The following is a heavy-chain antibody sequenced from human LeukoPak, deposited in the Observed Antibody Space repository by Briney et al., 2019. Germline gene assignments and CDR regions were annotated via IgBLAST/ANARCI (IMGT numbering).Heavy chain of an antibody. CDR1: GGAFRGYY. V-gene: IGHV4-34*01. CDR2: INDSGSV. D-gene: IGHD1-26*01. Sequence: SETLSLTCAVYGGAFRGYYCSWIRQPPGKGLEWIGEINDSGSVNYNPSPKSRVILSVDTSRNQCSLKLNSVTGADTAVYYCARRVGYFYYMDVWGKGTPVIVSS. J-gene: IGHJ6*03. CDR3: ARRVGYFYYMDV.